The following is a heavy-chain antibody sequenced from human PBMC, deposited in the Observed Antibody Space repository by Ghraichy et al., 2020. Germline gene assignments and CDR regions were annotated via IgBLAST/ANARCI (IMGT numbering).Heavy chain of an antibody. CDR1: GGSFSGYY. CDR2: INHSGST. J-gene: IGHJ6*02. V-gene: IGHV4-34*01. Sequence: SETLSLTCAVYGGSFSGYYWSWIRQPPGKGLEWIGEINHSGSTNYNPSLKSRVTISVDTSKNQFSLKLSSVTAADTAVYYCEAEQWLNHYYGMDVWGQGTTVTVSS. D-gene: IGHD6-19*01. CDR3: EAEQWLNHYYGMDV.